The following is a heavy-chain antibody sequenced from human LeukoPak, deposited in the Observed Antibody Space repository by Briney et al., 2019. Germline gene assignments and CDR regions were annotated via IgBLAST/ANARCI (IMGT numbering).Heavy chain of an antibody. CDR3: ARGIVATFRAPSKMYNWFDP. V-gene: IGHV1-46*01. CDR2: INPSGGST. J-gene: IGHJ5*02. Sequence: ASVKVSCKASGYTFTNYYVHWVRQAPGQGLEWMGIINPSGGSTSYAQKFQGRITMTRDTSTSTVYMELSSLRSEDTAVYYCARGIVATFRAPSKMYNWFDPWGQGTLVTVSS. CDR1: GYTFTNYY. D-gene: IGHD5-12*01.